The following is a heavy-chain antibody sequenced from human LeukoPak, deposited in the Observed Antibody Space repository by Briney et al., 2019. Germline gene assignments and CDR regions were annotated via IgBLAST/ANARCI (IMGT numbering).Heavy chain of an antibody. Sequence: PGGSLRLSCAASGFTFSSYAMSWVRQAPGKGLEWVSVVSGSGGSTHYADSVKGRFTISRDNSKNTLYLQTNSLRAEDTAVYYCAKGRLLWLGELPDYWGQGTLVTVSS. CDR1: GFTFSSYA. CDR2: VSGSGGST. J-gene: IGHJ4*02. V-gene: IGHV3-23*01. CDR3: AKGRLLWLGELPDY. D-gene: IGHD3-10*01.